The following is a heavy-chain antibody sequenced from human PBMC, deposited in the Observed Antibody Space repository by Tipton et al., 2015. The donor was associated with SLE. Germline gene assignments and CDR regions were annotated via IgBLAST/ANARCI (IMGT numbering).Heavy chain of an antibody. CDR2: INHSGST. V-gene: IGHV4-34*01. D-gene: IGHD3-3*01. CDR3: MGLRFLEWPPNYGMDV. J-gene: IGHJ6*02. CDR1: GGSFSGYY. Sequence: TLSLTCAVYGGSFSGYYWSWIRQPPGKGLEWIGEINHSGSTNYNPSLKSRVTISVDTSKNQFSLKLSSVTAADTAVYYCMGLRFLEWPPNYGMDVWGQGTTVTVSS.